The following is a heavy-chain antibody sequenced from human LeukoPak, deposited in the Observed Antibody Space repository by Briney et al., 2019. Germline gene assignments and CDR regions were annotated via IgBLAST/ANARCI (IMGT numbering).Heavy chain of an antibody. J-gene: IGHJ4*02. V-gene: IGHV3-30*18. CDR3: AKLLFGHDSSGFTSEF. Sequence: GGALRLSCAASGFTFSSVWMSWVRQAPGKGLEWVTFISYEGSKIYYADSVEGRFTVSKDSAQNTLYLQMNSPRVEDTAVYYCAKLLFGHDSSGFTSEFRGQGTLVTVSS. CDR2: ISYEGSKI. D-gene: IGHD3-22*01. CDR1: GFTFSSVW.